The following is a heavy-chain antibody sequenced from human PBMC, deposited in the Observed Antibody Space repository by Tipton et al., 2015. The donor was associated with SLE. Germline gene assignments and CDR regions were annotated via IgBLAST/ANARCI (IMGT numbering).Heavy chain of an antibody. J-gene: IGHJ5*02. CDR2: IYYSGST. CDR3: ASDLVRSWFDP. Sequence: TLSLTCAVYGGSFSGYYWSWIRQPPGKGLEWIGSIYYSGSTYYNPSLKSRVTISVDTSKNQFSLKLSSVTAADTAVYYCASDLVRSWFDPWGQGTLVTVSS. V-gene: IGHV4-34*01. CDR1: GGSFSGYY. D-gene: IGHD3-10*01.